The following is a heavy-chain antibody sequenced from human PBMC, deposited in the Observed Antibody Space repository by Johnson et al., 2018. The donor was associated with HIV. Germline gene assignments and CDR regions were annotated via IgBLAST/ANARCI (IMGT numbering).Heavy chain of an antibody. D-gene: IGHD6-13*01. CDR3: ARAKYGSSWYHAFDI. V-gene: IGHV3-11*01. CDR1: GFTFSDYY. Sequence: QVQLVESGGGVVRPGGSLRLSCAASGFTFSDYYMSWIRQAPGQGLAWVSYISSSGSTIYYADSVQGRFTISRDNSKNSLYLQMNSLRAEETALYYCARAKYGSSWYHAFDIWGQGTMVTVSS. CDR2: ISSSGSTI. J-gene: IGHJ3*02.